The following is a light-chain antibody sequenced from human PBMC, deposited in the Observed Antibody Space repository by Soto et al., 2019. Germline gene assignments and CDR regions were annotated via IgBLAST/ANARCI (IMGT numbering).Light chain of an antibody. CDR1: QSVSNF. CDR3: QQRSIWPWT. J-gene: IGKJ1*01. Sequence: EVVLTQSPATLSLSPGERATLSCRASQSVSNFLAWYQQKPGQAPRLLIYDTSDRATGLPARFSGSGSGTDFTLTISSLEPEDFAVFYCQQRSIWPWTFGQGPRWIS. CDR2: DTS. V-gene: IGKV3-11*01.